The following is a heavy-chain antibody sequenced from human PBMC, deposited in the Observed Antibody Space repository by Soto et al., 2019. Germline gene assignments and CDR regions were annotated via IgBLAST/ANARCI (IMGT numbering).Heavy chain of an antibody. CDR1: GFTFTSYS. V-gene: IGHV3-21*01. Sequence: EVQLVESGGGLVQPGGSLRLSCVASGFTFTSYSMNWVRQAPGKGLEWVSSISDGSDYIVYADSMKGRFTISRDNAKTSLYLEMNSLRAEDTAVYFCARNDAGGSRLWCRGTQVTVPS. CDR3: ARNDAGGSRL. CDR2: ISDGSDYI. J-gene: IGHJ4*02. D-gene: IGHD2-2*01.